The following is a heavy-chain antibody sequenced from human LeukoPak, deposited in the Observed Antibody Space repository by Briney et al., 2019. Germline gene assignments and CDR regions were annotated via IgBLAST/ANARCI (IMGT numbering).Heavy chain of an antibody. J-gene: IGHJ5*02. CDR2: IIPIFGTA. V-gene: IGHV1-69*05. Sequence: GASVKVSCKASGGTFSSYAISWVRQAPGQGLEWMGGIIPIFGTANYAQKFQGRVTITTDESTSTAYMELSSLRSEDTAVYYCARDPDIVVVVAAHSWFDPWGQGTLVTVSS. D-gene: IGHD2-15*01. CDR1: GGTFSSYA. CDR3: ARDPDIVVVVAAHSWFDP.